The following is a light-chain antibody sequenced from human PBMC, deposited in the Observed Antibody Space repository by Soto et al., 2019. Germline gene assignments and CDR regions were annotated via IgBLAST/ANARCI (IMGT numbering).Light chain of an antibody. Sequence: QSALTQPASVSGSPGQSITISCSRTTSDVGRYNLVSWYQHHPGKAPKLLIYEGSKRPSGVSNRFSGSKSGNTASLTISGLQAEDEADYYCCSYAGSSTVVFGGGTKLTVL. J-gene: IGLJ3*02. V-gene: IGLV2-23*01. CDR3: CSYAGSSTVV. CDR2: EGS. CDR1: TSDVGRYNL.